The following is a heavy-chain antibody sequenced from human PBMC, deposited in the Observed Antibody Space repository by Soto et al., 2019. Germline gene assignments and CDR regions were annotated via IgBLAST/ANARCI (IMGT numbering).Heavy chain of an antibody. CDR2: IYWDDDK. CDR3: AHTHEYSSSYYFDY. Sequence: QITLKESGPPLVNPTQTLTLTCTFYGLSLSTSGVGVGWIRQPPGKALEWLALIYWDDDKRYSPSLKSRLTIPKDTSKNRVVLTMTNMDPADTATDYCAHTHEYSSSYYFDYWGPGTLVTVSS. CDR1: GLSLSTSGVG. V-gene: IGHV2-5*02. D-gene: IGHD6-6*01. J-gene: IGHJ4*02.